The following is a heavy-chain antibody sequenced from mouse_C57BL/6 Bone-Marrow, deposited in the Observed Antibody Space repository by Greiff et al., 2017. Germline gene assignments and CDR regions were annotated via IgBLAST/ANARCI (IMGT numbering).Heavy chain of an antibody. J-gene: IGHJ3*01. CDR3: ANMAWVAY. CDR2: INPGSGGT. CDR1: GYAFTNYL. V-gene: IGHV1-54*01. Sequence: QVQLQQSGAELVRPGTSVKVSCKASGYAFTNYLIEWVKQRPGQGLEWIGVINPGSGGTNYNEKFKGKATLTADKSSSTAYMQLSSLTAEDTAVYFCANMAWVAYWGQGSLVTVS.